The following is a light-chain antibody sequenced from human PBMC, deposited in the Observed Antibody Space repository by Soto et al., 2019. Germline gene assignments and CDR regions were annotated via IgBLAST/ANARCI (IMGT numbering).Light chain of an antibody. CDR3: QAWDNGNVI. CDR1: KLGDTY. CDR2: QDT. Sequence: SYELTQPPSVSVSPGQTASITCSGDKLGDTYASWYQQRPGQSPVLVIYQDTKRPSGIPGRFSGSNSVNTATLTISGTQAMDEADYYCQAWDNGNVIFGGGTKLTVL. J-gene: IGLJ2*01. V-gene: IGLV3-1*01.